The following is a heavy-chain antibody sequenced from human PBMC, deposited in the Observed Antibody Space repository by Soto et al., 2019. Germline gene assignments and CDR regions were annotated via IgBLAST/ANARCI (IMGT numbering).Heavy chain of an antibody. Sequence: PGGSLRLSCAASGFTFSSYAMSWVRQAPGKGLEWVSAISGSGGSTYYADSVKGRFTISRDNSKNTLYLQMNSLRAEDTAVYYCAKGQQLVSGVRHYGMDVWGQGTTVTVSS. J-gene: IGHJ6*02. CDR3: AKGQQLVSGVRHYGMDV. CDR1: GFTFSSYA. D-gene: IGHD6-13*01. CDR2: ISGSGGST. V-gene: IGHV3-23*01.